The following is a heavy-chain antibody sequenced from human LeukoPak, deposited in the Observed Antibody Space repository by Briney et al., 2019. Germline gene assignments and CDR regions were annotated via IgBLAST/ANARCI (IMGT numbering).Heavy chain of an antibody. CDR2: IYSSDTT. CDR1: GFTFSGYA. D-gene: IGHD6-19*01. CDR3: ARRTGSGSTNAFDY. V-gene: IGHV3-48*04. J-gene: IGHJ4*02. Sequence: GGSLRLSCAASGFTFSGYAMNWVRQAPGKGLEWVSHIYSSDTTYADSVKGRFTISRDNAKNSLYLQMNSLRAEDTAVYYCARRTGSGSTNAFDYWGQGTLVTVSS.